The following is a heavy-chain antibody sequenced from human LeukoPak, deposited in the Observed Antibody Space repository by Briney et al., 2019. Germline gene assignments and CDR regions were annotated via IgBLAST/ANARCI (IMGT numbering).Heavy chain of an antibody. CDR3: ARQYSSSAGGVYFDY. D-gene: IGHD6-6*01. CDR1: GYTFTGYY. V-gene: IGHV1-2*02. CDR2: IKPNGGGT. J-gene: IGHJ4*02. Sequence: ASVKVSCKASGYTFTGYYMHWVRQAPGQGLEWMGWIKPNGGGTNYAQKFQGRVTMTRDTSISTAYMELSRLRSDDTAVYFCARQYSSSAGGVYFDYWGQGTLVTVSS.